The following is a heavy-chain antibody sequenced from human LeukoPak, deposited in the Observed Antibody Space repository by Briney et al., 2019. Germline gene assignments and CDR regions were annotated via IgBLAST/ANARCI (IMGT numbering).Heavy chain of an antibody. CDR3: ARAGDYDFWSGYFPNWFDP. J-gene: IGHJ5*02. D-gene: IGHD3-3*01. V-gene: IGHV3-21*01. CDR1: GFTFSSYS. CDR2: ISSSSSYI. Sequence: PGGSLRLSCAASGFTFSSYSMNWVRQAPGKGLEWVSSISSSSSYIYYADSVKGRFTISRDNAKNSLYLQMNSLRAEDTAVYYCARAGDYDFWSGYFPNWFDPWGQGTLVTVSS.